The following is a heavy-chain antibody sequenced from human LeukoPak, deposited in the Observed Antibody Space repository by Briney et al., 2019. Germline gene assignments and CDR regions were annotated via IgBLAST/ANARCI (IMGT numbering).Heavy chain of an antibody. D-gene: IGHD5-12*01. Sequence: ASVKVSCKASGYTFTGYYMHWVRQAPGQGLEWMGWINPNSGGTNYAQRFQGRVTMTRDTSITTAYMELSSLTSDDTAVYYCGRVLAPKIDLFDSWGQGTLVTVSS. CDR3: GRVLAPKIDLFDS. CDR1: GYTFTGYY. V-gene: IGHV1-2*02. CDR2: INPNSGGT. J-gene: IGHJ4*02.